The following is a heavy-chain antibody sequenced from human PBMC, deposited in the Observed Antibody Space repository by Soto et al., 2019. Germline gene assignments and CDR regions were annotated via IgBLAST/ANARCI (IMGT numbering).Heavy chain of an antibody. D-gene: IGHD3-22*01. CDR1: GGSISSGGYY. Sequence: PSETLSLTCTVSGGSISSGGYYWSWIRQHPGKGLEWIGYIYYSGSTYYNPSLKSRVTISVDTSKNQFSLKLSSVTAADTAVYYCARDRATYYYDSSGPHWFDPWARGTGSPSPQ. V-gene: IGHV4-31*03. CDR2: IYYSGST. CDR3: ARDRATYYYDSSGPHWFDP. J-gene: IGHJ5*02.